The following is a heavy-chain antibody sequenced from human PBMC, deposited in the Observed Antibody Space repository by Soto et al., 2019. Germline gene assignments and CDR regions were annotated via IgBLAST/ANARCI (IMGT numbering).Heavy chain of an antibody. CDR1: GYTFNKYP. J-gene: IGHJ4*02. Sequence: QVQLVQSGPEVKEPGASVKVSCKASGYTFNKYPMHWVRQAPGQGLEWMGWINAANGDTGYSQKFQDRVTLTRDTSXITAYMELSSLRSDDTAVYYCARKDYYGSGIYYFDYWGQGTLVTVSS. D-gene: IGHD3-10*01. CDR2: INAANGDT. V-gene: IGHV1-3*01. CDR3: ARKDYYGSGIYYFDY.